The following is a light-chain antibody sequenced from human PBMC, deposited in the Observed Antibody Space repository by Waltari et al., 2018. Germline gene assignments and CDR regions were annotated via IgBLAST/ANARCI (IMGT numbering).Light chain of an antibody. CDR3: QQYFDIPRT. CDR1: HSLLYSPNNENY. Sequence: FLMPQSADSLAVVLGERATINCKCSHSLLYSPNNENYLGWLQQRPGQPPKLLIYWASTRESGVPDRFSGSGSGTDCTLTSTSLQAEDVAVYYCQQYFDIPRTFGQGIKVEIK. V-gene: IGKV4-1*01. CDR2: WAS. J-gene: IGKJ1*01.